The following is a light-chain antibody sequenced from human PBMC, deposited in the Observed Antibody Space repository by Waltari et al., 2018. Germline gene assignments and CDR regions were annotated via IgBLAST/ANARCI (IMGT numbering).Light chain of an antibody. CDR2: DAS. CDR1: QSVGRS. CDR3: QHYVRLPAT. V-gene: IGKV3-20*01. Sequence: EIVLTQSPGTLSLSPGDRATLACRASQSVGRSLAWYQQKPGQAPRLLIYDASRRATGIPDRFSGSGSGTDFNLTISRLEPEDFAVYYCQHYVRLPATFGQGTKVEI. J-gene: IGKJ1*01.